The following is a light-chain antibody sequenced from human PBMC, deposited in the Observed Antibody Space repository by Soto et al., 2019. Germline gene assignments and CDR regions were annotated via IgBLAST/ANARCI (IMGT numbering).Light chain of an antibody. J-gene: IGKJ2*01. CDR2: AAS. CDR3: QQQGT. CDR1: RSLSSSY. Sequence: EIVLTQSPGTLSLSPGERATLSCRANRSLSSSYVVWYQQKPGQAPRLLIYAASRRATGIPDRFSGSGSATEYTLIISRLESEDFAVYYCQQQGTFGQGTKLEIK. V-gene: IGKV3-20*01.